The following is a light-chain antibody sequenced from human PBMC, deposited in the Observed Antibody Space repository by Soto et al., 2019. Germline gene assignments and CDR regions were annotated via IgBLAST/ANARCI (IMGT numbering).Light chain of an antibody. J-gene: IGKJ4*01. CDR2: GAS. CDR3: QQYNHWHLT. Sequence: VMTQSPATLSLSPGERVTLSCRASQSVGGDFAWYQQKPGQAPRLLIFGASTRATAVPARFSGSGSATEFTFSIISLQSEDFAVYYWQQYNHWHLTFGGGTKVDFK. V-gene: IGKV3-15*01. CDR1: QSVGGD.